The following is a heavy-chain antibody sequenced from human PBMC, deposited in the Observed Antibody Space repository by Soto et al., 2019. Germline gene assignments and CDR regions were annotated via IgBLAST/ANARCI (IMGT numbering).Heavy chain of an antibody. CDR2: IIPIFGTA. CDR3: ARVPAARRLHVPNDYYYYGMDV. Sequence: QVQLVQSGAEVKKPGSSVKVSCKASGGTFSSYAISWVRQAPGQGLEWMGGIIPIFGTANYAQKFQGRVTITADESTSTAYMELSSLRSEDTGVYYCARVPAARRLHVPNDYYYYGMDVWGQGTTVTVSS. D-gene: IGHD6-6*01. J-gene: IGHJ6*02. V-gene: IGHV1-69*01. CDR1: GGTFSSYA.